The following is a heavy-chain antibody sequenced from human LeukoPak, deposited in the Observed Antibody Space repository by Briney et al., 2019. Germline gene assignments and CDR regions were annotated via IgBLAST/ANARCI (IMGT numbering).Heavy chain of an antibody. D-gene: IGHD6-6*01. Sequence: AASVKVSCKASGYTFTGYYMHWVRQAPGQGLEWMGWINPNSGGTSYAQKFQGRVTMTRDTSISTAYMELSRLRSDDTAVYYCAREQLVLGMDVWGQGTTVTVSS. CDR2: INPNSGGT. V-gene: IGHV1-2*02. CDR1: GYTFTGYY. J-gene: IGHJ6*02. CDR3: AREQLVLGMDV.